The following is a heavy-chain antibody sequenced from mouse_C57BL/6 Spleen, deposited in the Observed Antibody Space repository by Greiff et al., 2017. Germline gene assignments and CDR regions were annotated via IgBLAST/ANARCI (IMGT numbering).Heavy chain of an antibody. CDR1: GFPLTSYG. CDR3: ANYERYYAMDY. V-gene: IGHV2-3*01. J-gene: IGHJ4*01. Sequence: QVQLQQSGPGLVALSQSLSITSTLLGFPLTSYGVSWVRQPPGKGLEWLGVIWGDGSTNYPSTLISRLCISKDNSKSQVFLKLNSLQTDDTATYYCANYERYYAMDYWGQGTSVTVSS. CDR2: IWGDGST. D-gene: IGHD2-3*01.